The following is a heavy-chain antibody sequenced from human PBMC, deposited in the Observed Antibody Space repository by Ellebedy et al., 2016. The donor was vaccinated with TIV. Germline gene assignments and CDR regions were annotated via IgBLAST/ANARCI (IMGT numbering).Heavy chain of an antibody. CDR2: IRSNGGGT. V-gene: IGHV1-2*02. J-gene: IGHJ6*02. CDR1: GYSFTGYY. CDR3: TRVYGFSSSWIYGMDV. Sequence: ASVKVSCKTSGYSFTGYYIHWVRQAPGRGPEWMGWIRSNGGGTKYAQKFQGRVTMTRDKSINTAYMELSRLRSDDTAMYFCTRVYGFSSSWIYGMDVWGQGTTVTVSS. D-gene: IGHD6-13*01.